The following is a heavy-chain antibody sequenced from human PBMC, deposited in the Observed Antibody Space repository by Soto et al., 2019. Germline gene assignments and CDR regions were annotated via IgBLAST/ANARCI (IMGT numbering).Heavy chain of an antibody. J-gene: IGHJ6*02. CDR2: IYYSGST. CDR1: GGSISSYY. Sequence: SETLSLTCTVSGGSISSYYWSWIWQPPGKGLEWIGYIYYSGSTNYNPSLKSRVTISVDTSKNQFSLKLSSVTAADTAVYYCARIAARPTYYGMDVWGQGTTVTVSS. CDR3: ARIAARPTYYGMDV. V-gene: IGHV4-59*01. D-gene: IGHD6-6*01.